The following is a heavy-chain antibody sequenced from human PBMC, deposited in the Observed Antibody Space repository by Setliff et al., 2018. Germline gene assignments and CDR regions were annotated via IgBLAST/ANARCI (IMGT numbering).Heavy chain of an antibody. D-gene: IGHD6-19*01. J-gene: IGHJ6*03. V-gene: IGHV4-4*07. CDR3: AREQWLDPPGYYYMDV. CDR2: IYIGGSA. CDR1: GGSISSYY. Sequence: KPSETLSLTCTVSGGSISSYYWSWTRQPAGKGLEWIGHIYIGGSANYNPSLKSRVTMSIDTSKNQFSLKLNSVTASDMAVYYCAREQWLDPPGYYYMDVWAKGTTVTVSS.